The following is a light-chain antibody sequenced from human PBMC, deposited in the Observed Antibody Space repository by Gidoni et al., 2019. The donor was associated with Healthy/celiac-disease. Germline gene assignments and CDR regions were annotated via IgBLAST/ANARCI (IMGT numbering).Light chain of an antibody. Sequence: DIHMTPSPSTPSASVGDRVTITCRASQSISSWLAWYQQKPGNAPKLLIYKASSLGSGVPSRFGSSGSGTEFTLTSSSLQPDDFATYYCQQYSSYSRTFGQGTKLEIK. V-gene: IGKV1-5*03. CDR2: KAS. CDR3: QQYSSYSRT. J-gene: IGKJ2*01. CDR1: QSISSW.